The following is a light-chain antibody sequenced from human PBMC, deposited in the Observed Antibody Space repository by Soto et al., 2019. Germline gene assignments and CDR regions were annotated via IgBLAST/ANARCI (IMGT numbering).Light chain of an antibody. J-gene: IGLJ1*01. CDR3: CSYAGNYKYV. CDR1: SSDVGAYNF. CDR2: DVN. Sequence: ALTQPHSVSGSPGQSVTISCTGTSSDVGAYNFASWYQQRPGTAPRLIIYDVNKRPSGVPDRFSGSKSGNTASLTISGLQAEDEADYYCCSYAGNYKYVFGSGTKVTVL. V-gene: IGLV2-11*01.